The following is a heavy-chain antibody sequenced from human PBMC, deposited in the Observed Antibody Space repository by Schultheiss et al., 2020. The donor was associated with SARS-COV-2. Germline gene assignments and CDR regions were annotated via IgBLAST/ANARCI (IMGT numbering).Heavy chain of an antibody. CDR1: GFTFGDYA. J-gene: IGHJ4*02. CDR3: AREGRDFWSGYHVDY. D-gene: IGHD3-3*01. Sequence: GGSLRLSCTASGFTFGDYAMSWVRQAPGKGLEWVGFIRSKAYGGTTEYAASVKGRFTISRDDSKSIAYLQMNSLKTEDTAVYYCAREGRDFWSGYHVDYWGQGTLVTVSS. V-gene: IGHV3-49*04. CDR2: IRSKAYGGTT.